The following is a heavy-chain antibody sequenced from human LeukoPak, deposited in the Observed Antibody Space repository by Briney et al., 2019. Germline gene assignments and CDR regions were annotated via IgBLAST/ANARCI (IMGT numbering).Heavy chain of an antibody. D-gene: IGHD4-17*01. CDR1: GFTFDDYA. CDR3: ARGPDYGDFLL. CDR2: ISWNSGNL. Sequence: GGSLRLSCAASGFTFDDYAMHWVRQAPGKGLEWVSGISWNSGNLDYADSVKGRFTISRDNSKNTLYLQMNSLRAEDTAVYYCARGPDYGDFLLWGQGTLVTVSS. V-gene: IGHV3-9*01. J-gene: IGHJ4*02.